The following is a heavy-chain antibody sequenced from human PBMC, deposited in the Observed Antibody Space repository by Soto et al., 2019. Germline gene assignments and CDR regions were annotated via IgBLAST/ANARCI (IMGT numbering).Heavy chain of an antibody. CDR1: GLPFAKVW. Sequence: EVQVVESGGGLVKPGGSLRLSCEVSGLPFAKVWMSWIRQAPGKGLEWVGRIKSQTDGGRIDYAAPVKGRFTISRDDSKNTLYLQTNRLKTEDTAVYYCSTSVTGTPRAIDYWGQGNLVTVSS. J-gene: IGHJ4*02. CDR2: IKSQTDGGRI. D-gene: IGHD1-7*01. V-gene: IGHV3-15*01. CDR3: STSVTGTPRAIDY.